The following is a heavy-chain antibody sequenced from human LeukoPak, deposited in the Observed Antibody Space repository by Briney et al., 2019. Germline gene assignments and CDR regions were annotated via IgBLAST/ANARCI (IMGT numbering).Heavy chain of an antibody. CDR1: GFTFDDYA. V-gene: IGHV3-9*01. J-gene: IGHJ4*02. CDR2: ISWNSGSI. Sequence: GGSLRFSCAASGFTFDDYAMHWVRQAPGKGLEWVSGISWNSGSIGYADSVKGRFTVSRDNAKNSLYLQMNSLRVEDTAIYYCSNKRDYWGQGTLVTVSS. CDR3: SNKRDY.